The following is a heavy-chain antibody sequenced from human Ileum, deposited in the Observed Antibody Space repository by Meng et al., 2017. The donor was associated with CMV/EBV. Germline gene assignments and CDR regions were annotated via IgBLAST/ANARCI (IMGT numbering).Heavy chain of an antibody. J-gene: IGHJ5*02. CDR3: ARGAWGTGWFDP. CDR1: GCASSSGGYY. CDR2: IYYSEST. V-gene: IGHV4-31*02. Sequence: TGSGCASSSGGYYWNWIRQHPGKGMEWIGYIYYSESTYYNPTLKSRVTITVATSKNQFSLKLSSVTAADTAVYYCARGAWGTGWFDPWGQGTLVTVSS. D-gene: IGHD3-10*01.